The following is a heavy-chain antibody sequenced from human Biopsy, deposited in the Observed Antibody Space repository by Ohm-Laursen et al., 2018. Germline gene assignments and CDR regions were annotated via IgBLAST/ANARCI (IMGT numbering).Heavy chain of an antibody. J-gene: IGHJ4*02. Sequence: SLRLSCAASGFTFSSYAFSWVRKPQGKGMEWVSAITISGDTTYYSDPVKGRFTISRDSSKNTLHLQMNSLRAEDTAVYYCAKDPGYYYGRSVDYCFDYWGQGTLVTVSS. D-gene: IGHD3-22*01. CDR2: ITISGDTT. V-gene: IGHV3-23*01. CDR3: AKDPGYYYGRSVDYCFDY. CDR1: GFTFSSYA.